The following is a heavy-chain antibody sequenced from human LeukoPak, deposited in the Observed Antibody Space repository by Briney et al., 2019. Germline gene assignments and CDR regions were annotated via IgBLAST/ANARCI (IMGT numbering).Heavy chain of an antibody. D-gene: IGHD3-22*01. J-gene: IGHJ3*02. Sequence: SVKVSCKASGGTFSSYAISWVRQAPGQGLGWMGRIIPILGIANYAQKFQGRVTITADKSTSTAYMELSSLRSEDTAVYYCAREDYDSSGYYSDAFDIWGQGTMVTVSS. CDR1: GGTFSSYA. V-gene: IGHV1-69*04. CDR2: IIPILGIA. CDR3: AREDYDSSGYYSDAFDI.